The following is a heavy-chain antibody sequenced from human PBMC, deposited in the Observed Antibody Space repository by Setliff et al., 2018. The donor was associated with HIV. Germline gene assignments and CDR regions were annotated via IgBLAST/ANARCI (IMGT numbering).Heavy chain of an antibody. V-gene: IGHV4-39*01. J-gene: IGHJ6*04. D-gene: IGHD6-19*01. CDR3: ARHWGSGWYMAMDV. CDR2: VYQSGST. CDR1: GASISNSNSY. Sequence: SETLSLTCTVYGASISNSNSYWGWIRQPPGKRLEWLGSVYQSGSTSYNPSLKSRLTISVDTSKNQFSLKLSSLTAADTAVYYCARHWGSGWYMAMDVWGKGTTVTVSS.